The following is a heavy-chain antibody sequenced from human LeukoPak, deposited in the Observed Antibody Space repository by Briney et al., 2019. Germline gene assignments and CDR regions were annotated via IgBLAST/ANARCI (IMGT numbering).Heavy chain of an antibody. J-gene: IGHJ6*03. CDR1: GGSISSYY. Sequence: PSETLSLTCTVSGGSISSYYWSWIRQPPGKGLGWIGDIYYSGSTSYNPSLKSRGTISVDTSKNQFSLKLSSVTAADTAVHYCARGSVANYYDSGYMDVWGKGTTVTVSS. V-gene: IGHV4-59*01. D-gene: IGHD3-22*01. CDR2: IYYSGST. CDR3: ARGSVANYYDSGYMDV.